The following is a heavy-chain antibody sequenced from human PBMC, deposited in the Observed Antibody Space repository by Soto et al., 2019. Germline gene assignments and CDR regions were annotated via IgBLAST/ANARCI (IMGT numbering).Heavy chain of an antibody. V-gene: IGHV1-2*04. D-gene: IGHD6-19*01. CDR1: GYTFTGYY. CDR3: ARDRAIAVAGDNYFDY. Sequence: ASVKVSCKSSGYTFTGYYMHCVRQAPGQGLEWMGWINPNSGGTNYAQKFQGWVTMTRDTSISTAYMELSRLRSDDTAVYYCARDRAIAVAGDNYFDYWGQGTLVTVSS. CDR2: INPNSGGT. J-gene: IGHJ4*02.